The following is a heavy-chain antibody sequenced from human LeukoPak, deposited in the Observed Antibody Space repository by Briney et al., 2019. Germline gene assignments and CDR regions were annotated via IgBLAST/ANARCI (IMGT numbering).Heavy chain of an antibody. CDR3: ARDLYSSSPEWFDP. D-gene: IGHD6-13*01. Sequence: GGSLRLSCAASGFTFSSYSMNWVRQAPGKGLEWVSYISSSSSTIYYADSVKGRFTISRDNAKNSLYLQMNSLRAEDTAVYYCARDLYSSSPEWFDPWGQGTLVTVSS. V-gene: IGHV3-48*04. CDR2: ISSSSSTI. J-gene: IGHJ5*02. CDR1: GFTFSSYS.